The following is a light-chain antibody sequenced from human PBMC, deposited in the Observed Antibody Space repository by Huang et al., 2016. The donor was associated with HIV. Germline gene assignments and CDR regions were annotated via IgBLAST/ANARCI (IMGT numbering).Light chain of an antibody. CDR3: QQRTNWPELT. Sequence: VLLTQSPATLSLSPGETATLSCSASQSIDSYLAWYQQRPGQPPKLLIYDAANRATGVPDRFSGTGSGTYFTLTISSLEPEDFAIYFCQQRTNWPELTFGGGTKVEI. CDR1: QSIDSY. CDR2: DAA. J-gene: IGKJ4*01. V-gene: IGKV3-11*01.